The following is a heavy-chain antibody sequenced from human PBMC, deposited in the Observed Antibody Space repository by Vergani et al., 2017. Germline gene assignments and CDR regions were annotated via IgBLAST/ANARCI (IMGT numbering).Heavy chain of an antibody. V-gene: IGHV4-39*07. CDR2: IYYSGST. CDR1: GGPISSRSHY. J-gene: IGHJ5*02. CDR3: ARGGYYYYDSSGYFT. Sequence: QLQLQESGPGLVTPSETLYTPCTVSGGPISSRSHYWGWIRQPPGTGLGWIGSIYYSGSTYYNPSLKSRVTISVDTSKNQFSLKLSSVTAADTAVYYCARGGYYYYDSSGYFTWGQGSLVTVSS. D-gene: IGHD3-22*01.